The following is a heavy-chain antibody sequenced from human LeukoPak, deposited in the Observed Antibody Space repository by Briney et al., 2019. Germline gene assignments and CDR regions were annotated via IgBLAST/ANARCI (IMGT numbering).Heavy chain of an antibody. Sequence: GGSLRLSCAASGFTFSSYAMSWVRQAPGKGLEWISSISGSGGSTYYADSVKGRFTISRDNAKNTLFLQMNSLRAEDTAVYYCARGPGAFDIWGQGTMVTVSS. CDR3: ARGPGAFDI. CDR2: ISGSGGST. J-gene: IGHJ3*02. D-gene: IGHD2-2*01. CDR1: GFTFSSYA. V-gene: IGHV3-23*01.